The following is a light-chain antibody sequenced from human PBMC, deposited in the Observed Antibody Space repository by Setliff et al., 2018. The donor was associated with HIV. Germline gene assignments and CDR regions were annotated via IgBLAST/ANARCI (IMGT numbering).Light chain of an antibody. CDR3: SSYADGDAHVL. V-gene: IGLV2-14*03. CDR2: DVN. Sequence: QSALTQPASVSGSPGQSITISCTGTTSDIGGYNYVSWYQQHAGEAPKIIMYDVNHRPSGVSNRFSASKSGNTASLTISGLQAEDEADYYCSSYADGDAHVLFGGGTKVTVL. CDR1: TSDIGGYNY. J-gene: IGLJ2*01.